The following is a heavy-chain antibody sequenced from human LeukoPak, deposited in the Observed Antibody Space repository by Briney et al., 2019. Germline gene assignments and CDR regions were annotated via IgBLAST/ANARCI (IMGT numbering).Heavy chain of an antibody. CDR2: IYSGGST. CDR1: GFTFSSYW. V-gene: IGHV3-66*01. D-gene: IGHD5-24*01. Sequence: GGSLRLSCAASGFTFSSYWMSWVRQAPGKGLEWVSVIYSGGSTYYADSVKGRYTISRDNSKNTLYLQMNSLRAEDTAVYYCARDRRYNYYYYMDVWGKGTTVTISS. J-gene: IGHJ6*03. CDR3: ARDRRYNYYYYMDV.